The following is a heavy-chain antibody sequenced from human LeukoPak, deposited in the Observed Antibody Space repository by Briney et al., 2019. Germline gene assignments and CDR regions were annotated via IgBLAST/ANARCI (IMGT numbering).Heavy chain of an antibody. Sequence: GGSLRLSCAASGFTFSNAWMSWVRQAPGKGLEWVGRIKSKTDGGTTDYAAPVKGRFTISRDDSKNTLYLQMNSLKTEDTAVYYCTTHLGYSGCYVVHWGQGTLVTVSS. CDR1: GFTFSNAW. CDR2: IKSKTDGGTT. J-gene: IGHJ4*02. D-gene: IGHD1-26*01. CDR3: TTHLGYSGCYVVH. V-gene: IGHV3-15*01.